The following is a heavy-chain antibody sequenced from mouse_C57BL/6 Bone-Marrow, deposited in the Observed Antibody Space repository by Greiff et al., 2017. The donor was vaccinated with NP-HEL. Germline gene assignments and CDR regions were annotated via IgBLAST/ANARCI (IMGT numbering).Heavy chain of an antibody. J-gene: IGHJ3*01. Sequence: QVQLKESGAELVRPGTSVKVSCKASGYAFTNYLIEWVKQRLGQGLEWIGVINPGSGGTNYNEKFKGKATLTADNSSSTAYMQLSSLTSEDSAVYFWVRGGIYDDYAWFAYWGQGTLVTVSA. V-gene: IGHV1-54*01. D-gene: IGHD2-4*01. CDR3: VRGGIYDDYAWFAY. CDR1: GYAFTNYL. CDR2: INPGSGGT.